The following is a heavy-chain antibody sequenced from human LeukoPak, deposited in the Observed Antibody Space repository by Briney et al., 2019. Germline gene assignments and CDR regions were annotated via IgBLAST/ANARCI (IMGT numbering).Heavy chain of an antibody. D-gene: IGHD6-19*01. CDR3: ARVATGYSSAY. J-gene: IGHJ4*02. CDR1: GFTFSSYS. Sequence: GGSLRLSCAASGFTFSSYSMNWVRQAPGKGLEWVSSISSSSSYIYYADSVKGRFTISRDNAKNSLYLQMNSLRAEDAAVYYCARVATGYSSAYWGQGTLVTVSS. V-gene: IGHV3-21*01. CDR2: ISSSSSYI.